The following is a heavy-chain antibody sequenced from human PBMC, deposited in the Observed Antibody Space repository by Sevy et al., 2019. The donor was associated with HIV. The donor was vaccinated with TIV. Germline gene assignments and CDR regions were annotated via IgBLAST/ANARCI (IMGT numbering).Heavy chain of an antibody. J-gene: IGHJ4*02. CDR1: GFTFSDSW. CDR3: ARDRAYSALDY. Sequence: GGSLRLSCVASGFTFSDSWMTWVRQAPGKGLERIAFINEDGSRLGYVDTVRGRLTISGENTKNSLYLQMNSLRAEDTAVYFCARDRAYSALDYWGQGTLVTVSS. V-gene: IGHV3-7*01. CDR2: INEDGSRL. D-gene: IGHD5-18*01.